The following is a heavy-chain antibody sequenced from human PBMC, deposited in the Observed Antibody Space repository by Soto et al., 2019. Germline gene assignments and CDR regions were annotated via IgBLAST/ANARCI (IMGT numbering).Heavy chain of an antibody. D-gene: IGHD6-19*01. Sequence: QVQLEQSGAEVKKPGDSMKVSCKASGYTFTTYGISWVRQAPGQGLERMGWINGYNGNTDYPQKLQGRVTMTTDTSTSTAYMALRSLRSDDTAVHYCAREGSAPYYYYGMDVWGQGTTVTVSS. CDR2: INGYNGNT. CDR1: GYTFTTYG. J-gene: IGHJ6*02. V-gene: IGHV1-18*01. CDR3: AREGSAPYYYYGMDV.